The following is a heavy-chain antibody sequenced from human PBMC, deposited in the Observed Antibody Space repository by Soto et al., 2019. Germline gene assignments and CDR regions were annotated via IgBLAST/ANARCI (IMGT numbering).Heavy chain of an antibody. V-gene: IGHV4-34*01. CDR3: ARGHSSSSAFDFDY. CDR2: INHSGST. Sequence: SETLSLTCAVYGGSFSGYYWSWIRQPPGKGLEWIGEINHSGSTNYNPSLKSRVTISVDTSKNQFSLKLSSVTAADTAVYYCARGHSSSSAFDFDYWGQGTLVTVS. J-gene: IGHJ4*02. CDR1: GGSFSGYY. D-gene: IGHD6-6*01.